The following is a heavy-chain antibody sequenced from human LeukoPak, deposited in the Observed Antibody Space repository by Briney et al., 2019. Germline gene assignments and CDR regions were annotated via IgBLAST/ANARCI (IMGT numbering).Heavy chain of an antibody. J-gene: IGHJ5*02. V-gene: IGHV1-69*04. CDR2: IIPILGIA. CDR1: GGTFSSYA. CDR3: ARDRISFRGVIIPFVP. D-gene: IGHD3-10*01. Sequence: SVKVSCKAFGGTFSSYAISWVRQAPGQGLEWMGRIIPILGIANYAQKFQGRGTITADKSTSTAYMELSSLRSEDTAVYYCARDRISFRGVIIPFVPWGQGPLVTVSS.